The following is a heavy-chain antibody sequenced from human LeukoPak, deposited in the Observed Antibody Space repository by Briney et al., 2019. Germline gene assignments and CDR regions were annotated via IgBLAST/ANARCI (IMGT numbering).Heavy chain of an antibody. D-gene: IGHD6-13*01. CDR1: GYTFNTYG. V-gene: IGHV1-8*02. Sequence: ASVKVSCKASGYTFNTYGITWVRQAPGQGLEWMGWMNPNSGNTGYAQKFQGRVTMTRNTSISTAYMELSSLRSEDTAVYYCAVGIAAASDYWGQGTLVTVSS. CDR3: AVGIAAASDY. J-gene: IGHJ4*02. CDR2: MNPNSGNT.